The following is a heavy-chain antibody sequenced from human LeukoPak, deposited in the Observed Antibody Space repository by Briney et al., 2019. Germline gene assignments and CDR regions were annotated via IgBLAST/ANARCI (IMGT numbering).Heavy chain of an antibody. D-gene: IGHD2-8*01. V-gene: IGHV4-34*01. CDR3: ALGYCTNGVCRLGNWFDP. CDR1: GGSFSGYS. CDR2: IDHSGST. J-gene: IGHJ5*02. Sequence: SETLSLTCAVYGGSFSGYSWSWIRQPPGKGLEWIGEIDHSGSTNNSPSLKSRVTISVDTSKNQFSLKLSSVTAADTAVYYCALGYCTNGVCRLGNWFDPWGQGTLVTVSS.